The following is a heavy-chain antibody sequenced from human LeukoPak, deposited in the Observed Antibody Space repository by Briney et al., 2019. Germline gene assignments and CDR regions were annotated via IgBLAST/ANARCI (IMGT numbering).Heavy chain of an antibody. Sequence: PAGSLRLSCAASGFTFSNYWMHWVRQAPGKGLVWVSRMNSDGTGINYADPVTGRFTISRNKAKYRLFLQMNSLRAEDTAVYFCARGHCSGGRCHSVGYYGMDVWGQGTTVTVSS. CDR1: GFTFSNYW. J-gene: IGHJ6*02. CDR2: MNSDGTGI. V-gene: IGHV3-74*01. CDR3: ARGHCSGGRCHSVGYYGMDV. D-gene: IGHD2-15*01.